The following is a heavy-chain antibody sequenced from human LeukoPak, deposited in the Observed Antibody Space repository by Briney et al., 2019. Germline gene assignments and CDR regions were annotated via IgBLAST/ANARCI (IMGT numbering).Heavy chain of an antibody. Sequence: ASVKVSCKASGYTFTSYGISWVRQAPGQGFEWMGRISAYNGNTNYAQKLQGRVTMTTDTSTSTAYMELRSLRSDDTAVYYCARDALPSEIVGATGWFDPWGQGTLVTVSS. V-gene: IGHV1-18*01. J-gene: IGHJ5*02. D-gene: IGHD1-26*01. CDR1: GYTFTSYG. CDR3: ARDALPSEIVGATGWFDP. CDR2: ISAYNGNT.